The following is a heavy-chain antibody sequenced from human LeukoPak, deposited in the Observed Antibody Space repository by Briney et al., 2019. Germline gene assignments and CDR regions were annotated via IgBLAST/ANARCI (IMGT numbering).Heavy chain of an antibody. J-gene: IGHJ6*02. Sequence: GGSLRLSCAASGFTFSSYSMNWVRQAPGKGLEWVTSISSSSSYIYYADSVKGRFTISRDNAKNSLYLQMNSLRAEDTAVYYCARLVVMGMDVWGQGTTVTVSS. CDR3: ARLVVMGMDV. CDR1: GFTFSSYS. D-gene: IGHD2-21*01. CDR2: ISSSSSYI. V-gene: IGHV3-21*01.